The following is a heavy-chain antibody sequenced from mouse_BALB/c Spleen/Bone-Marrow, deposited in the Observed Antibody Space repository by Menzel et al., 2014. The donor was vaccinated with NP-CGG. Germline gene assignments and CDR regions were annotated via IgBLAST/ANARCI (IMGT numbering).Heavy chain of an antibody. Sequence: EVKVVESGGGLVQPGGSRKLSCAASGFTFSSFAMHWVRQAPEKGLEWVAYISSGSSTIYYADTVMGRFTISRDNPKNTPFLQMTSLRSEDTAMYYCARSGSSSGYFDYWGQGTTLTVSS. V-gene: IGHV5-17*02. J-gene: IGHJ2*01. CDR3: ARSGSSSGYFDY. D-gene: IGHD1-1*01. CDR1: GFTFSSFA. CDR2: ISSGSSTI.